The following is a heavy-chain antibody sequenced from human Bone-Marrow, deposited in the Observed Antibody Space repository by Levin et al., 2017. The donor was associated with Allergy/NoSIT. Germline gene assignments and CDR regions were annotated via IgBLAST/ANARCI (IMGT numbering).Heavy chain of an antibody. CDR2: VAYDGQNK. CDR3: TKDGRVAVATTTWFDP. J-gene: IGHJ5*02. V-gene: IGHV3-30*18. Sequence: GGSLRLSCTASGFTFSNYGIHWVRQAPGKGLEWVALVAYDGQNKYYADSVKGRFTISRDNAKNTVYLEIQSLRGDDTAVYYCTKDGRVAVATTTWFDPWGQGTLVTVSS. D-gene: IGHD6-19*01. CDR1: GFTFSNYG.